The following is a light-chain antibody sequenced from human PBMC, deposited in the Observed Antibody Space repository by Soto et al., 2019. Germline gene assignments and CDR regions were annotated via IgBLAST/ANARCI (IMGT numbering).Light chain of an antibody. Sequence: ETVLTQSPGTLSLSPGERATLFCRASQSVSSLAWYQQKPGQAPRLLIFGASNRATGIPDRFSGSASGTDFTLTISRLEPEDFAVYYCQQYGISPPSWTFGQGTKVEI. CDR3: QQYGISPPSWT. J-gene: IGKJ1*01. CDR1: QSVSS. V-gene: IGKV3-20*01. CDR2: GAS.